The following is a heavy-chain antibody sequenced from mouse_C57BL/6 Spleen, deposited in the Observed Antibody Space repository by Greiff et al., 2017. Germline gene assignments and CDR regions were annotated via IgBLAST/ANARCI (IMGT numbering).Heavy chain of an antibody. J-gene: IGHJ4*01. CDR3: ARGPYYSNYGYAMDY. Sequence: QVQLQQSGAELVRPGTSVKVSCKASGYAFTNYLIEWVKQRPGQGLEWIGVINPGSGGTNYNEKFKGKATLTADKSSSTAYMQLSSLTSEDSAVYFCARGPYYSNYGYAMDYWGQGTSVTVAS. D-gene: IGHD2-5*01. CDR1: GYAFTNYL. CDR2: INPGSGGT. V-gene: IGHV1-54*01.